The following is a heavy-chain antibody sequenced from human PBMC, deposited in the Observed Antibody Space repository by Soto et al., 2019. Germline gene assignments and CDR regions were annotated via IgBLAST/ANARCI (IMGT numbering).Heavy chain of an antibody. V-gene: IGHV5-51*01. CDR3: AGGGVRGVVTRTRDYYGMDV. CDR2: IYPGDSDT. D-gene: IGHD3-10*01. J-gene: IGHJ6*02. CDR1: GYNFTTYW. Sequence: PGESLKISCKGSGYNFTTYWIGWVRQMPGKGLESMGIIYPGDSDTRYSPSFQGQVTISADKPISTAYLQWSSLKASDTAMYYCAGGGVRGVVTRTRDYYGMDVWGQGTTVTVS.